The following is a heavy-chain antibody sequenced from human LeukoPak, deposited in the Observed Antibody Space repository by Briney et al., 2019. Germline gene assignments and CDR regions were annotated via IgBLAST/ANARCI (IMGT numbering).Heavy chain of an antibody. CDR1: GGTFSSYA. V-gene: IGHV1-69*04. Sequence: SVKVSFKASGGTFSSYAISWVRQAPGQGLEWMGRIIPIFGIANYAQKFQGRVTITADKSTSTAYMELSSLRSEDTAVYYCAGGIAVAGIDYWGQGTLVTVSS. D-gene: IGHD6-19*01. J-gene: IGHJ4*02. CDR2: IIPIFGIA. CDR3: AGGIAVAGIDY.